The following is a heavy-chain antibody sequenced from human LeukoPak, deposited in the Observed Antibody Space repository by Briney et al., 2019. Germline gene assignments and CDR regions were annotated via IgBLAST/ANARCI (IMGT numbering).Heavy chain of an antibody. CDR2: IYHSGST. V-gene: IGHV4-38-2*02. D-gene: IGHD4-17*01. CDR3: ARAHRTTVTNFDY. Sequence: PSETLSLTCTVSGYSISSGYYWGWIRQPPGKGLEWIGSIYHSGSTYYNPSLKSRVTISVDTSKNQFSLKLSSVTAADTAVYYCARAHRTTVTNFDYWGQGTLVTVSS. CDR1: GYSISSGYY. J-gene: IGHJ4*02.